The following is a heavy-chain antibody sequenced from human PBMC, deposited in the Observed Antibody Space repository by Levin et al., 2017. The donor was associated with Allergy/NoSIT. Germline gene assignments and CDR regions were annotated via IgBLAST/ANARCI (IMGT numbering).Heavy chain of an antibody. D-gene: IGHD6-13*01. CDR2: IYGGDST. J-gene: IGHJ1*01. CDR1: GFTVSNYY. CDR3: ARGKGLRRALPGIGATGYEYFQY. V-gene: IGHV3-53*01. Sequence: GESLKISCAASGFTVSNYYMGWVRQAPGRGLEWVSFIYGGDSTYYADSAKGRFTISRDISKNTLYLQMNSLRTEDTAVYYCARGKGLRRALPGIGATGYEYFQYWGQGTLVTVSS.